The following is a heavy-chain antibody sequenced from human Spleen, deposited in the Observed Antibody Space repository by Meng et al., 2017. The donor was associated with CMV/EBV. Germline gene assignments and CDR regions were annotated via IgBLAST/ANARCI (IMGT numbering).Heavy chain of an antibody. CDR3: VRRQSVSAFDV. J-gene: IGHJ3*01. CDR1: RFTFSGFT. V-gene: IGHV3-21*06. Sequence: GESLKISCAASRFTFSGFTMNWVRQAPGKGLEWISSISLSSTYIEYADSLEGRFTISRDNARNSLYLQMDNLRAEDTAVYYCVRRQSVSAFDVWGQGTMVTVSS. D-gene: IGHD3-3*01. CDR2: ISLSSTYI.